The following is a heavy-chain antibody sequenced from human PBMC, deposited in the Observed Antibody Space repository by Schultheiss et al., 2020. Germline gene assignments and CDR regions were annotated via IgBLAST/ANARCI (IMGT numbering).Heavy chain of an antibody. CDR2: ISSSSSYI. Sequence: GGSLRLSCAASGFTFSSYAMHWVRQAPGKGLEWVSSISSSSSYIYYADSVKGRFTISRDNAKNSLYLQMNSLRAEDTAVYYCARDKAFNDAFDIWGQGTMVTVSS. J-gene: IGHJ3*02. CDR3: ARDKAFNDAFDI. CDR1: GFTFSSYA. V-gene: IGHV3-21*04.